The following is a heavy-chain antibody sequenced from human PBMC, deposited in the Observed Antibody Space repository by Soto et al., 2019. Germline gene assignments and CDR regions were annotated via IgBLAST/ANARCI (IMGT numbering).Heavy chain of an antibody. CDR3: ARDPHNPY. CDR1: GFTFSSYS. J-gene: IGHJ4*02. D-gene: IGHD1-20*01. V-gene: IGHV3-21*01. CDR2: ISSSSSYI. Sequence: GVSLRLPCAASGFTFSSYSMSRVRQAPGKGLEWVSSISSSSSYIYYADSVKGRFTISRDNAKNSLYLQMNSLRVEDTAVYYCARDPHNPYWGQGTLDPVSS.